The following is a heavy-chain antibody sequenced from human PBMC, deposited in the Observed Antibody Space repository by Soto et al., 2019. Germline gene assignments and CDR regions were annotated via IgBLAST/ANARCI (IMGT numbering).Heavy chain of an antibody. V-gene: IGHV3-21*01. J-gene: IGHJ4*02. CDR3: ARYWVDSSGDYCRFDY. D-gene: IGHD3-22*01. CDR1: GFTFSIYS. CDR2: ISSSSSYI. Sequence: EVQLVESGGGLVKPGGSLRLSCAASGFTFSIYSMNWVRQAPGKGLEWVSSISSSSSYIYYADSVKGRFTISRDNAKNALYLQMNRLRAEDTAVYYCARYWVDSSGDYCRFDYWGQGTLVTVSS.